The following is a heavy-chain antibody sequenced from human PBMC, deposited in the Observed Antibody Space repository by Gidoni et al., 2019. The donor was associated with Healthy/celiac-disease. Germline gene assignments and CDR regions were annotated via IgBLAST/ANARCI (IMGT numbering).Heavy chain of an antibody. CDR2: ISYDGSNK. CDR1: GFPFSSSG. Sequence: QVQLVESGGGVVQPGRSLSLSCASSGFPFSSSGLHWLRQAPGKGLEWGAVISYDGSNKYDGDSVKGRFTIARDNSKNTLYLQMNSLRAEDTAVYYCAKDGRYCSSTSCRYYYYYMDVWGKGTTVTVSS. J-gene: IGHJ6*03. CDR3: AKDGRYCSSTSCRYYYYYMDV. V-gene: IGHV3-30*18. D-gene: IGHD2-2*01.